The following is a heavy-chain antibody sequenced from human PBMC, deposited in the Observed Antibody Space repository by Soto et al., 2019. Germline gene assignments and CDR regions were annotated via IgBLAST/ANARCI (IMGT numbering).Heavy chain of an antibody. V-gene: IGHV3-23*01. CDR2: ITGSSGDT. CDR1: GFPFSSYV. Sequence: PGGSLRLSCAASGFPFSSYVMSWVRQAPGKGLEWVSAITGSSGDTYCADSVQGRFTISRDHSKNILYLQMSGLRADDTAFYYCAKGSASTRPYYFDYWGQGTLVTVSS. D-gene: IGHD6-6*01. J-gene: IGHJ4*02. CDR3: AKGSASTRPYYFDY.